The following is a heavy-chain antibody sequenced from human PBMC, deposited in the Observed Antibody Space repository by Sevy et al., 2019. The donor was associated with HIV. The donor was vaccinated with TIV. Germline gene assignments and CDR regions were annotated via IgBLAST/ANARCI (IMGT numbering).Heavy chain of an antibody. CDR3: ARDGNGLFDY. J-gene: IGHJ4*02. V-gene: IGHV3-48*01. CDR1: GFTFSSNN. D-gene: IGHD2-8*01. Sequence: GGSLRLSCAASGFTFSSNNMNWVHQAPGKGLEWVSYIGSSSSTIYYADSVKGRFTISRDNAKNSLYLQMNSLRAEDTAVYYYARDGNGLFDYWGQGTLVTVSS. CDR2: IGSSSSTI.